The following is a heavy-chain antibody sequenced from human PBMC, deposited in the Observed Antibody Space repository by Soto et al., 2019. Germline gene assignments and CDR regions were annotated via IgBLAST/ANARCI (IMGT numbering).Heavy chain of an antibody. J-gene: IGHJ4*01. D-gene: IGHD3-16*02. Sequence: QALLEQSGPGVKKPGDSVRISCWLYDSVFVTSVITWLRQAPGPGLEWMGWISANDGGTLSAMKFTDRLVMSTDPLGYMAYLQLWDVTSDASAVYFCARGGGSHLRPLETWGHGTPVTVSS. CDR3: ARGGGSHLRPLET. V-gene: IGHV1-18*01. CDR1: DSVFVTSV. CDR2: ISANDGGT.